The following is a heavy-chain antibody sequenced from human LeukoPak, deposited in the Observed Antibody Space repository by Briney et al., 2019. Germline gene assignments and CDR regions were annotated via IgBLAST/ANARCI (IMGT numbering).Heavy chain of an antibody. V-gene: IGHV4-59*12. CDR3: ARDLPDYDILTGYDT. Sequence: SETLSLTCTVSGGSISSYYWSWIRQPPGKGLEWIGYIYYSGSTNYNPSLKSRVTISVDTSKNQFSLKLSSVTAADTAVYYCARDLPDYDILTGYDTWGQGTLVTVSS. CDR1: GGSISSYY. D-gene: IGHD3-9*01. CDR2: IYYSGST. J-gene: IGHJ5*02.